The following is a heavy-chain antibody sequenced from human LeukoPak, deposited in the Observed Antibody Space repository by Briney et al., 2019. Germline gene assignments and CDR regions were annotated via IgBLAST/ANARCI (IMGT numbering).Heavy chain of an antibody. D-gene: IGHD4-11*01. V-gene: IGHV4-59*01. CDR1: GDSISSDY. J-gene: IGHJ4*02. Sequence: SETLSLTCTVSGDSISSDYWSWIRQPPGKGLEWIGYIYYSGSTNYNPSLKSRVTISVDTSKNQFSLKLSSVTAADTAVYYCARGVSDYSYFARYYFDYWGQGTLVTVSS. CDR3: ARGVSDYSYFARYYFDY. CDR2: IYYSGST.